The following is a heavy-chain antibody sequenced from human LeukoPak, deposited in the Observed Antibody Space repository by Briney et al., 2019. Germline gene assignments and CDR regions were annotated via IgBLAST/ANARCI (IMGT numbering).Heavy chain of an antibody. CDR3: ARARRDSGYYQVDY. CDR2: VNHSGST. CDR1: GASISSGGYS. V-gene: IGHV4-30-2*01. Sequence: SQTLSLTCAVSGASISSGGYSWTWIRQPPGKGLEWIAEVNHSGSTNYNLSLKSRVTISVDKSKNQFSLNLSSVTAADTAVYYCARARRDSGYYQVDYWGQGTLVTVSS. J-gene: IGHJ4*02. D-gene: IGHD3-22*01.